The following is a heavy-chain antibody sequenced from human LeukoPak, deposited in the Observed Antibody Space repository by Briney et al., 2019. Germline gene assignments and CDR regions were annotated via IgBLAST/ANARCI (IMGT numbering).Heavy chain of an antibody. CDR3: AKDQYSSGWYFDY. CDR2: ISDESGST. J-gene: IGHJ4*02. D-gene: IGHD6-19*01. Sequence: GGSLRLSCAASELMFSSYAMSWVRQAPGKGLEWVSGISDESGSTYYADSVRGRFTISRDNSKNTLYLQMNSLRVEDTAIYYCAKDQYSSGWYFDYWGQGTLVTVSS. CDR1: ELMFSSYA. V-gene: IGHV3-23*01.